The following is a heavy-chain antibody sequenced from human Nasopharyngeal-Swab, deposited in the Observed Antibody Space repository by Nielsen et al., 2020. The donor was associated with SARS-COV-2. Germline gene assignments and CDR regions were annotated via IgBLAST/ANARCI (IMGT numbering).Heavy chain of an antibody. CDR2: NSAYNGNT. Sequence: ASVKVSCKASGYTFTSYGISWVRQAPGQGLEWMGWNSAYNGNTNYAQKLQGRVTMTTDTSTSTAYMELRTLRSDDTAVYYCARDRAAEKYGDPANFDYWGQGTLVTVSS. J-gene: IGHJ4*02. CDR3: ARDRAAEKYGDPANFDY. V-gene: IGHV1-18*01. CDR1: GYTFTSYG. D-gene: IGHD4-17*01.